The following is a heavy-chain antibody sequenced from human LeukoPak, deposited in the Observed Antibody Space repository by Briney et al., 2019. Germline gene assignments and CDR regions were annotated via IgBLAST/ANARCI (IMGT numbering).Heavy chain of an antibody. CDR1: GHSFTSYW. CDR3: ASIRGPAYSSGWYYFDY. J-gene: IGHJ4*02. Sequence: GESLKISCKGSGHSFTSYWIGWVRQMPGKGLEWMGIIYPGDSDTRYSPSFQGQVTISADKSISTAYLQWSSLKASDTAMYYCASIRGPAYSSGWYYFDYWGQGTLVTASS. CDR2: IYPGDSDT. D-gene: IGHD6-19*01. V-gene: IGHV5-51*01.